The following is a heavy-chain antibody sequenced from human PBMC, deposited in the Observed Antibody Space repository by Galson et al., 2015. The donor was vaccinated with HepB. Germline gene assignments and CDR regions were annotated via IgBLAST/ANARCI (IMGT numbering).Heavy chain of an antibody. CDR1: GFTFSSYS. V-gene: IGHV3-48*01. Sequence: SLRLSCAASGFTFSSYSMNWVRQAPGKGLEWVSYISSSSSTIYYADSVKGRFTISRDNAKNSLYLQMNSLRAEDTAVYYCARHSSGGGEYYYGMDVWGQGTTVTVSS. CDR2: ISSSSSTI. CDR3: ARHSSGGGEYYYGMDV. D-gene: IGHD6-19*01. J-gene: IGHJ6*02.